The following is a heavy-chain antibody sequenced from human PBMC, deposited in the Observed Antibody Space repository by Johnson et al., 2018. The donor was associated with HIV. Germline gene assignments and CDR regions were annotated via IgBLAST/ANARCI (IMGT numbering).Heavy chain of an antibody. CDR3: AKANYYVYAFDI. D-gene: IGHD3-22*01. Sequence: VPLVESGGGFVQPGGSLRLSCEASESTFSSYWMNWLRQAPGKGLDWVANIRQAGSEKYYVGSVKRRFTISRDNSKSTLYLHMNSLRVEDTAVYYCAKANYYVYAFDIWGQGTLVTVS. CDR2: IRQAGSEK. CDR1: ESTFSSYW. J-gene: IGHJ3*02. V-gene: IGHV3-7*01.